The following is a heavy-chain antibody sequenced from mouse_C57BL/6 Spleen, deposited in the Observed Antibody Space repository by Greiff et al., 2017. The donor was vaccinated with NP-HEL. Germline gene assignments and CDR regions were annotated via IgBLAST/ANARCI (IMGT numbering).Heavy chain of an antibody. Sequence: VQGVESGAELVKPGASVKISCKASGYAFSSYWLNWVKQRPGKGLEWIGQIYPGDGETNYNGKFKGKATLTADKSASTAYMQLSSLTSEDSAVYFCASDSNLFAYWGQGTLVTVSA. CDR3: ASDSNLFAY. J-gene: IGHJ3*01. D-gene: IGHD2-5*01. CDR2: IYPGDGET. V-gene: IGHV1-80*01. CDR1: GYAFSSYW.